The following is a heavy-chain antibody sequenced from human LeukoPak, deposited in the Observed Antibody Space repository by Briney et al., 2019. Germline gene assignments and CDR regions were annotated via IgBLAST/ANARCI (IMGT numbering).Heavy chain of an antibody. CDR1: GFTFSSYG. J-gene: IGHJ4*02. CDR2: IWYDGSKK. Sequence: PGGSLRLSCAASGFTFSSYGMHWVRQAPGKGLEWVAVIWYDGSKKYYADSVKGRFTISRDNSKNTLYLQMNSLRAEDTAVYYCAREYGYRSGRGIDYWGQGTLVTVSS. V-gene: IGHV3-33*01. D-gene: IGHD5-24*01. CDR3: AREYGYRSGRGIDY.